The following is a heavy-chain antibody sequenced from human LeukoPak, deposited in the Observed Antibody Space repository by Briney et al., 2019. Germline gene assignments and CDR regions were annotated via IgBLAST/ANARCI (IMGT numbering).Heavy chain of an antibody. CDR2: IYYSGST. V-gene: IGHV4-31*03. J-gene: IGHJ6*03. D-gene: IGHD6-13*01. Sequence: SQTLSLTCTVSGGSISSGGYYWSWIRQHPGKGLEWIGYIYYSGSTYYNPSLKSRVTISVDTSKNQFSLKLSSVTAADTAVYYCARGAPSSSWSPYYYYYYYMDVWGKGTTVTVSS. CDR3: ARGAPSSSWSPYYYYYYYMDV. CDR1: GGSISSGGYY.